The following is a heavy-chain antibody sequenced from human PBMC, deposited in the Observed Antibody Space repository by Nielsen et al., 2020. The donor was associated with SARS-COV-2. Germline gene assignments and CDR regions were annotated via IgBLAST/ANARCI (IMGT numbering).Heavy chain of an antibody. CDR3: ARDEEWVTAGAFDI. CDR2: INWNGGST. D-gene: IGHD2-21*02. Sequence: GGSLRLSCAASGFTCDDYGMSWVRQAPGKGLEWVSGINWNGGSTGYADSVKGRFTISRDNAKNSLYLQMNSLRAEDTAVYYCARDEEWVTAGAFDIWGQGTMVTVSS. J-gene: IGHJ3*02. V-gene: IGHV3-20*04. CDR1: GFTCDDYG.